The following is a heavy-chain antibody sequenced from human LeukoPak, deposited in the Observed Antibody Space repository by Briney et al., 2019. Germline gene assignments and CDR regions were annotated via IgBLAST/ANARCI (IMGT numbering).Heavy chain of an antibody. J-gene: IGHJ3*02. CDR1: GFTFSSYE. CDR2: ISSSGSTI. CDR3: ATDYHTFSYYDSSGRHDAFDI. Sequence: GGSLRLSCAASGFTFSSYEMNWVRQAPGKGLEWVSYISSSGSTIYYADSVKGRFTISRDNAKNSLYLQMNSLRAEDTAVYYCATDYHTFSYYDSSGRHDAFDIWGQGTMVTVSS. D-gene: IGHD3-22*01. V-gene: IGHV3-48*03.